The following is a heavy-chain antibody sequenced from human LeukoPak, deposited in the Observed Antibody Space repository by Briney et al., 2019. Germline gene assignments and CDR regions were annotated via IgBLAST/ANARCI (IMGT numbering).Heavy chain of an antibody. CDR2: IKQDGNEK. J-gene: IGHJ3*02. D-gene: IGHD6-6*01. V-gene: IGHV3-7*03. CDR1: GFTFSNYW. CDR3: ARLYASSSGRAFDI. Sequence: GGSLRLSCVASGFTFSNYWMSWVRQAPGKGLEWVANIKQDGNEKYYVDSVKGRFTISRDNAKNSLYLQMNSLRAEDTAVYYCARLYASSSGRAFDIWAKGQWSPSLQ.